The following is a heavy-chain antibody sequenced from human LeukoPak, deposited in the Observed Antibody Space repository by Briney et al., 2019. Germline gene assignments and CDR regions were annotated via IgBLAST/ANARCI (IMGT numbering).Heavy chain of an antibody. V-gene: IGHV4-4*02. J-gene: IGHJ4*02. D-gene: IGHD3-22*01. CDR1: GFTVSSNY. Sequence: GSLRLSCAASGFTVSSNYMSWVRQPPGKGLEWIGEIYHSGSTNSNPSLKSRVTISVDKSKNQFSLKLSSVTAADTAVYYCARDAYDSSGYSFDYWGQGTLVTVSS. CDR3: ARDAYDSSGYSFDY. CDR2: IYHSGST.